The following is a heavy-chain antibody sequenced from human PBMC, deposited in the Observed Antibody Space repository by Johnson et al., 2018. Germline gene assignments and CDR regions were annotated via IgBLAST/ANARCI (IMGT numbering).Heavy chain of an antibody. Sequence: VQLVQSGGGLIQPGGSLRLSCAASGFTFDDYAMHWVRQAPGKGLEWVSGISWNSGSIGYADSVKGRFTISRDNAKNSRYLQMNSLRAEDTALYYCAKDMGTSLRYYYYYGMDVWGQGTTVTVSS. CDR2: ISWNSGSI. V-gene: IGHV3-9*01. D-gene: IGHD7-27*01. J-gene: IGHJ6*02. CDR3: AKDMGTSLRYYYYYGMDV. CDR1: GFTFDDYA.